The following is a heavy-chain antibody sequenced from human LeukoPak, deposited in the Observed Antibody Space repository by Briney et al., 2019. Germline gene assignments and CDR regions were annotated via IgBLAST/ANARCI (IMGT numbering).Heavy chain of an antibody. V-gene: IGHV3-7*01. J-gene: IGHJ6*03. CDR1: GFTFSSYW. CDR2: IKQDGSEK. Sequence: PGGSLRLSCAASGFTFSSYWMSWVRQAPGKGLEWVANIKQDGSEKYYVDSVKGRFTISRDNAKNSLYLQMNSLRAEDTAVYYFARDTFVLLWVGESHYMHVWPEGTTVSISS. CDR3: ARDTFVLLWVGESHYMHV. D-gene: IGHD3-10*01.